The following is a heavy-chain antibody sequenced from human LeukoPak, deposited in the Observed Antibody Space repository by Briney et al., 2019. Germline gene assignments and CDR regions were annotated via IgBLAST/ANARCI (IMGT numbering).Heavy chain of an antibody. J-gene: IGHJ4*02. CDR2: IKDDGSDK. CDR3: ARQLIRGQKFDY. V-gene: IGHV3-7*01. CDR1: GFTFSDSW. D-gene: IGHD1-1*01. Sequence: GGSLRLSCGTSGFTFSDSWMSWFRQAPGQGLECVASIKDDGSDKYYLDSVRGRFTISRDNDEDSLYLQLDDLRAEDTAVFYCARQLIRGQKFDYWGQGNLVTVSS.